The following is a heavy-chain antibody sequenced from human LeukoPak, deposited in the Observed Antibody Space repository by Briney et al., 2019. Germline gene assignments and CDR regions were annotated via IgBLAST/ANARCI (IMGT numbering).Heavy chain of an antibody. D-gene: IGHD1-1*01. CDR2: IHYSGST. V-gene: IGHV4-59*01. CDR1: GDSLSKYF. Sequence: KASETLSLTCSVSGDSLSKYFWSWIRQSPGKGLEWIGYIHYSGSTNYNPSLKNRVTMSVDTSKNQFSLKLNSVTAAATAVYYCARVNINNWHSCDYWGQGTLVTVSS. J-gene: IGHJ4*02. CDR3: ARVNINNWHSCDY.